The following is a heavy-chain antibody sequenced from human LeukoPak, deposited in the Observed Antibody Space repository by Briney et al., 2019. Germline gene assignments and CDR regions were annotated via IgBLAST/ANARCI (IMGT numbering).Heavy chain of an antibody. CDR2: INHNGNVN. V-gene: IGHV3-7*03. Sequence: GGSLRLSCAASGFTFSNFWMSWARQAPGKGLGWVASINHNGNVNYYVDSVKGRFTISRDNAKNSLYLQMSNLRAEDTAVYFCARGGGLDVWGQGATVTVSS. CDR1: GFTFSNFW. CDR3: ARGGGLDV. D-gene: IGHD3-16*01. J-gene: IGHJ6*02.